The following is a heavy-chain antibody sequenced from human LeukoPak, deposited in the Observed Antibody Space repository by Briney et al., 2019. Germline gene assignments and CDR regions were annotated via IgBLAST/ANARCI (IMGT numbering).Heavy chain of an antibody. J-gene: IGHJ4*02. CDR3: ARDVPRGYFDY. CDR2: IYYSGST. Sequence: PSETLSLTCTVSGGSISSYYWSWIRQPPGKGLEWIGYIYYSGSTNYNPSLKSRVTISVDTSKNQFSLKLSSVTAADTAVYYCARDVPRGYFDYWGQGTLVTVSS. D-gene: IGHD2-2*01. CDR1: GGSISSYY. V-gene: IGHV4-59*08.